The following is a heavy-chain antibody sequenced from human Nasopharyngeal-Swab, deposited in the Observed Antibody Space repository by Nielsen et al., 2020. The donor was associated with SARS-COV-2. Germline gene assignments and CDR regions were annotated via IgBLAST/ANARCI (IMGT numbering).Heavy chain of an antibody. D-gene: IGHD6-19*01. CDR2: IYYSGST. CDR3: AISGWYYAFDI. V-gene: IGHV4-39*07. CDR1: GGSINGSSYY. Sequence: GSLRLSCTVSGGSINGSSYYWVWIRQPPGKGLEWIGSIYYSGSTYYNPSLESRVTISVDTSKNQFSLKLSSVTAADTAVYYCAISGWYYAFDIWGQGTMVTVSS. J-gene: IGHJ3*02.